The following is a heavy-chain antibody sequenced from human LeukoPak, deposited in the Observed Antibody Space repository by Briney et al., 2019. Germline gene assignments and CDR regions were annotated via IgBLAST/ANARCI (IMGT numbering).Heavy chain of an antibody. D-gene: IGHD3-22*01. V-gene: IGHV3-33*06. CDR3: AKGAYYHDSSGYCGPDY. CDR2: IWYDGSNK. Sequence: GESLKISCAASGLTFSSYGMHWVRQAPGKGLEWVAVIWYDGSNKYYAHSVKGRFTISRDNSKNTLYLQMNSLRAEDTAVYYCAKGAYYHDSSGYCGPDYWAQGTLVIVSS. J-gene: IGHJ4*02. CDR1: GLTFSSYG.